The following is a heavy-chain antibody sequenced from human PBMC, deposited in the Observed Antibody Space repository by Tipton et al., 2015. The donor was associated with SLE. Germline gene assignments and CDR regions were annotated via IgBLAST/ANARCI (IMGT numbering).Heavy chain of an antibody. D-gene: IGHD3-10*01. CDR1: GGSIRGYY. Sequence: TLSLTCTVSGGSIRGYYWSWIRQSPGKGLEWMGYINYSGSTNYNPSLKSRVTISVDTSKNQLSLKLSSVTAADTAEYYCARERGSASYYGSKSYGQDVSGQGTTVTVSS. CDR3: ARERGSASYYGSKSYGQDV. V-gene: IGHV4-59*12. J-gene: IGHJ6*02. CDR2: INYSGST.